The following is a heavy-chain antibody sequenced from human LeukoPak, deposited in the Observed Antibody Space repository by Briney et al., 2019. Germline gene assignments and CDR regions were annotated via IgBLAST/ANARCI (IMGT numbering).Heavy chain of an antibody. Sequence: PGGSLRLSCAASGFTFSTYAMSWVRQAPGKGLEWVSSISDSGGSTYHADSVKGRFTISRDNSKNTLYLQMNSLSAEDTALYYCAQRAQLPKRHFDYWGQGTLVTVSS. CDR1: GFTFSTYA. D-gene: IGHD2-2*01. CDR3: AQRAQLPKRHFDY. J-gene: IGHJ4*02. CDR2: ISDSGGST. V-gene: IGHV3-23*01.